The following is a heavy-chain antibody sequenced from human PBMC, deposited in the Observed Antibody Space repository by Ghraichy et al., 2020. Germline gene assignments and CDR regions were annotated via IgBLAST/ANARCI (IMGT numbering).Heavy chain of an antibody. D-gene: IGHD6-19*01. CDR2: IKEDGSEK. J-gene: IGHJ4*02. CDR3: ARVGQWLTYFDF. V-gene: IGHV3-7*01. Sequence: LSLTCAASGFSFSRSWMSWVRQAPGKGLEWVANIKEDGSEKYSVGSLKGRFTISRDNAKNSLYLQMDSLRAEDTAVYYCARVGQWLTYFDFWGQGTLVSVSS. CDR1: GFSFSRSW.